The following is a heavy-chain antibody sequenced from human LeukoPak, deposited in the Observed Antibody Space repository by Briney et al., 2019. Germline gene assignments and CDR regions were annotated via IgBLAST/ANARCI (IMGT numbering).Heavy chain of an antibody. CDR2: IYYSGST. CDR1: GGSISSGDYY. J-gene: IGHJ4*02. CDR3: ARERFGGFPKLRRSGYFDY. Sequence: SETLSLTCTVSGGSISSGDYYWSWIRQPPGKGLEWIGYIYYSGSTYYNPSLKSRVTISVDTSKNQFSLKLSSVTAADTAVYYCARERFGGFPKLRRSGYFDYWGQGTLVTVSS. D-gene: IGHD3-10*01. V-gene: IGHV4-30-4*01.